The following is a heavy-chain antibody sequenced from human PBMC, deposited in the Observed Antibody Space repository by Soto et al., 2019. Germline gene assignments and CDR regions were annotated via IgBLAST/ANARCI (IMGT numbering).Heavy chain of an antibody. CDR2: IYYSGST. J-gene: IGHJ4*02. D-gene: IGHD6-13*01. CDR3: ARERIAAAGKGDFDY. CDR1: GGSISSSSYY. V-gene: IGHV4-39*01. Sequence: QLQLQESGPGLVKPSETLSLTCTVSGGSISSSSYYWGWIRQPPGKGLEWIGSIYYSGSTYYNPSLKSRVTISVDPSKNQFSLKLSSVTAADTAVYYCARERIAAAGKGDFDYWGQGTLVTVSS.